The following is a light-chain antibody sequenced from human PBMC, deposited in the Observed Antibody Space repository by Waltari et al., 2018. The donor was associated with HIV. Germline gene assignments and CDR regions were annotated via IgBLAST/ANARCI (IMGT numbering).Light chain of an antibody. V-gene: IGKV3-15*01. CDR3: QQYHDWPPIT. CDR1: QSVTSN. Sequence: EIVMTQSPGTLSVSPGERATLSCRASQSVTSNLAWYQQKPGQAPRLLIYGASTRATGIPARCSGSGSGTEFTLTISSVQSEDSAVYYCQQYHDWPPITFGRGTKLQIK. CDR2: GAS. J-gene: IGKJ2*01.